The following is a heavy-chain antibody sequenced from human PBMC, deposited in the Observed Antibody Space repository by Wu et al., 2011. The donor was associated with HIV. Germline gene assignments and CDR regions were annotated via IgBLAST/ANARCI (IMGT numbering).Heavy chain of an antibody. CDR3: ARDHCTSNNCYENLYYGMDV. CDR2: ISPYDGDR. CDR1: GYKFGTYA. V-gene: IGHV1-18*01. Sequence: QAQLVQSGAEVKKPGASVKVSCKASGYKFGTYAISWLRQAPGQGLEWMGWISPYDGDRKSPQKFQGRVTMTTDTSTSTAYMELRSLRSDDTAVYYCARDHCTSNNCYENLYYGMDVWGQGTTVTVSS. J-gene: IGHJ6*02. D-gene: IGHD2-2*01.